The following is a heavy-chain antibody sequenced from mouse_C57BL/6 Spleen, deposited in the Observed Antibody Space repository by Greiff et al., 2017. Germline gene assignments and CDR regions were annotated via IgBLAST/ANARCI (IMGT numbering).Heavy chain of an antibody. D-gene: IGHD1-1*01. J-gene: IGHJ3*01. V-gene: IGHV1-15*01. CDR2: IDPETGGT. Sequence: VQLQQSGAELVRPGASVTLSCKASGYTFTDYEMHWVKQTPVHGLEWIGAIDPETGGTAYNQKFKGKAILTADKSSSTAYIELRSLTSEDSAVYYCTRPLYGSSRFAYWGQGTLVTVSA. CDR3: TRPLYGSSRFAY. CDR1: GYTFTDYE.